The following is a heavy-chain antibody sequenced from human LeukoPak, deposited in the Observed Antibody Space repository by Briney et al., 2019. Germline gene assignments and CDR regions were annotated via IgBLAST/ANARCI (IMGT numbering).Heavy chain of an antibody. V-gene: IGHV1-69*05. CDR3: ARASEVVVPAAARTYYYYMDV. D-gene: IGHD2-2*01. CDR1: GGTFSSYA. Sequence: ASVKVSCKASGGTFSSYAISWVRQGPGQGLGWMGGIIPIFGTANYAQKFQGRVTITTDESTSTAYMELSSLRSEDTAVYYCARASEVVVPAAARTYYYYMDVWGKGTTVTVSS. CDR2: IIPIFGTA. J-gene: IGHJ6*03.